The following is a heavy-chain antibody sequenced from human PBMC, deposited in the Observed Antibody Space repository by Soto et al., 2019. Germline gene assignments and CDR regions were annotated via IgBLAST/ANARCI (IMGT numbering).Heavy chain of an antibody. D-gene: IGHD3-3*01. V-gene: IGHV1-8*01. CDR3: ARGLFTFHSRYDFWSGYSSGWFSP. CDR2: MNPNSGNT. CDR1: GYTFTSYD. Sequence: GASVKVSCKASGYTFTSYDINWVRQATGQGLEWMGWMNPNSGNTGYAQKFQGRVTMTRNTSISTAYMELSSLRSEDTAVYYCARGLFTFHSRYDFWSGYSSGWFSPWGQGSLVTVSS. J-gene: IGHJ5*02.